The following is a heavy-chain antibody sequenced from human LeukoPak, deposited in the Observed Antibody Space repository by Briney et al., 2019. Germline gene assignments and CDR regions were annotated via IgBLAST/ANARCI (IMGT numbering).Heavy chain of an antibody. D-gene: IGHD6-19*01. Sequence: SETLSLTCTVSGGSISSYYWSWIRQPPGKGLEWIGYIYYSGSTNYNPSLKSRVTISVDTSKNQFSLKLSSVTAADTAVYYCARGPYGQQWLVPTYFDYWGQGTLVTVSS. CDR3: ARGPYGQQWLVPTYFDY. CDR1: GGSISSYY. J-gene: IGHJ4*02. CDR2: IYYSGST. V-gene: IGHV4-59*01.